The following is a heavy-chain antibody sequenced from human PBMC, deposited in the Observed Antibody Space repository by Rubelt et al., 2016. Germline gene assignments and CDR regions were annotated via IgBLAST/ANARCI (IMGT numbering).Heavy chain of an antibody. D-gene: IGHD2-2*01. CDR1: GFTFSSYA. J-gene: IGHJ6*02. V-gene: IGHV3-30*04. CDR3: ATYCGSDTCYGWNYYGMDV. Sequence: GFTFSSYAMHWVRQAPGKGLEWVALISYDGRNKYYTDSLTGRFTISRDNAKNSLYLQMNSLRAADTAVYYCATYCGSDTCYGWNYYGMDVWGQGTTFTVSS. CDR2: ISYDGRNK.